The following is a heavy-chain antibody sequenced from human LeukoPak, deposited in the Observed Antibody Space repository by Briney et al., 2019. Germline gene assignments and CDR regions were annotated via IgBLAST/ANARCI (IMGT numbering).Heavy chain of an antibody. J-gene: IGHJ4*02. Sequence: SVKVSCKASGGTFSSYTISWVRQAPGQGLEWMGRIIPILGIANYAQKFQGRVTITADKSTSTAYMELSSLRSEDTAVYYCARGTEALGALDYWGQRTLVTVSS. V-gene: IGHV1-69*02. CDR1: GGTFSSYT. CDR3: ARGTEALGALDY. D-gene: IGHD1-26*01. CDR2: IIPILGIA.